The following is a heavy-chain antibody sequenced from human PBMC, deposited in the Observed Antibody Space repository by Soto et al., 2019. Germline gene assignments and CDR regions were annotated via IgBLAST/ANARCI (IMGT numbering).Heavy chain of an antibody. D-gene: IGHD6-13*01. CDR3: ASSHSSSWYFYYYYYMDV. CDR2: IYSGGST. Sequence: EVQLVESGGGLVQPGGSLRLSCAASGFTVSSNYMSWVRQAPGKGLEWVSVIYSGGSTYYADSVKGRFTISRDNSKNTLYLKMNGLRAEDTAVYYCASSHSSSWYFYYYYYMDVWGKGTTVTVSS. V-gene: IGHV3-66*01. J-gene: IGHJ6*03. CDR1: GFTVSSNY.